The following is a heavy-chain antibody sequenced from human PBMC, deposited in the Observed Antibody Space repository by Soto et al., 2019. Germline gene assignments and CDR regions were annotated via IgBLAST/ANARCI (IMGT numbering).Heavy chain of an antibody. CDR3: ARVWEMATVAACDY. Sequence: GESLKISCRASGYTFTNYWIAWVRQMPGEGLEWMGIIYPGDSDTRYSPSFQGQVTISVDKSINTAYLQWSSLKASDSAMYYCARVWEMATVAACDYWGQGTLVTVSS. CDR2: IYPGDSDT. V-gene: IGHV5-51*01. J-gene: IGHJ4*02. CDR1: GYTFTNYW. D-gene: IGHD6-13*01.